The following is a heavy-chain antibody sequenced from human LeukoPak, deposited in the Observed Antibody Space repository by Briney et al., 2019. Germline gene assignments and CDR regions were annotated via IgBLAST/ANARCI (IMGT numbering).Heavy chain of an antibody. J-gene: IGHJ4*02. Sequence: GASVKVSCKASGGTFNNYGINWVRQAPGQGLEWMGGIIPIFDTPYYAQNFQDRFTITADESTSTAYMELASLRPEDTAMYYCARVGFTTGFDYWGQGTLVTVSS. V-gene: IGHV1-69*13. CDR2: IIPIFDTP. CDR1: GGTFNNYG. D-gene: IGHD1-1*01. CDR3: ARVGFTTGFDY.